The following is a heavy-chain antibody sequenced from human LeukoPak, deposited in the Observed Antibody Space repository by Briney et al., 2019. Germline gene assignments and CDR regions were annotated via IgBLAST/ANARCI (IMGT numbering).Heavy chain of an antibody. Sequence: ASVKVSCKASGGTFSSYAISWVRQAPGQGLGWMGGIIPIFGTANYAQKFQGRVTITTDESTSTAYMELSSLRSEDTAVYYCARGDPGQLPFRLYYYMDVWGKGTTVTVSS. D-gene: IGHD2-2*01. J-gene: IGHJ6*03. CDR2: IIPIFGTA. V-gene: IGHV1-69*05. CDR1: GGTFSSYA. CDR3: ARGDPGQLPFRLYYYMDV.